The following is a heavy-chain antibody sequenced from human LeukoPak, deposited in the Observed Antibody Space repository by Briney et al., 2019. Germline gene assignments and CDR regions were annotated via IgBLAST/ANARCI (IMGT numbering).Heavy chain of an antibody. CDR1: GFTFSSYT. CDR2: ISSSGDST. Sequence: GGSLRLSCAASGFTFSSYTMRWVRQAPGKGLEDVSSISSSGDSTYYADSVKGRFTISRDNSNNMLYLQMGSLRVEDMAVYYCARVPASGYFDYWGQGTLVTVSS. J-gene: IGHJ4*02. V-gene: IGHV3-64*02. CDR3: ARVPASGYFDY. D-gene: IGHD3-10*01.